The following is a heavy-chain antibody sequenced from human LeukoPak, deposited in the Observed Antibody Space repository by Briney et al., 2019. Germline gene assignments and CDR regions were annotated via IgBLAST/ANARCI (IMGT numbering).Heavy chain of an antibody. V-gene: IGHV3-7*01. D-gene: IGHD3-10*01. Sequence: PGGSLTLSYPSSGFIFSSYWMHGVRQPPGKGLEWVANIKEDGGRKHYVDSVGGRFTISRDNTKNSLYLQMNSLRAEDTAVYYCARDFVASGSLDYWGQGALVTVSS. CDR1: GFIFSSYW. CDR2: IKEDGGRK. J-gene: IGHJ4*02. CDR3: ARDFVASGSLDY.